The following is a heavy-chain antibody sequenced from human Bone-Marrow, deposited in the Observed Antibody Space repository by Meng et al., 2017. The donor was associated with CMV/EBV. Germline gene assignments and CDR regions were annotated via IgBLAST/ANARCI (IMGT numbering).Heavy chain of an antibody. CDR1: GFTFSIHW. Sequence: GESLKISCAASGFTFSIHWMSWVRQAPGKGPEWVASIKPDGSEIQYVGSLKGRFTVSRDNARKSLYLQMNSLTAEDTAVYYCASGNVFNIWGQGTLVTL. J-gene: IGHJ3*02. D-gene: IGHD1-1*01. V-gene: IGHV3-7*01. CDR3: ASGNVFNI. CDR2: IKPDGSEI.